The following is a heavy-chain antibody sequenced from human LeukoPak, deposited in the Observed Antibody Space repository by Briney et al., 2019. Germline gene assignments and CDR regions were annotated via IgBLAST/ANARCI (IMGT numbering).Heavy chain of an antibody. V-gene: IGHV5-51*01. CDR3: ARYGPAARELDY. CDR1: GSRLTSYW. J-gene: IGHJ4*02. D-gene: IGHD2-2*01. Sequence: GAALKTSLKGSGSRLTSYWIGWVRPMPGKGLGWMGIIYPGDSDTRYSPSFQGQITISADKSINTAYLQWSSLKASDTAMYYWARYGPAARELDYWGQGTLVTVSS. CDR2: IYPGDSDT.